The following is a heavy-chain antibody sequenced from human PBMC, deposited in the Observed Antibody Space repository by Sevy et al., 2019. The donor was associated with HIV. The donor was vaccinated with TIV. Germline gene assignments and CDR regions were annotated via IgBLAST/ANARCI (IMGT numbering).Heavy chain of an antibody. CDR2: IIPIFGTA. CDR1: GGTFSSYA. CDR3: AKYGPTGGAFDI. V-gene: IGHV1-69*06. J-gene: IGHJ3*02. D-gene: IGHD4-17*01. Sequence: VKVSCKASGGTFSSYAISWVRQAPGQGLEWMGGIIPIFGTANYAQKFQGRVTITADKSTSTAYMELSSLRSEDTAMYYCAKYGPTGGAFDIWGQGTMVTVSS.